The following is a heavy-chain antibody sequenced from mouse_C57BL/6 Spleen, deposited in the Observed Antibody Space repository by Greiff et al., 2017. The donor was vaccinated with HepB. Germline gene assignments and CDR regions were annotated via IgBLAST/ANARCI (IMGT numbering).Heavy chain of an antibody. CDR3: ARDDYGSRLDY. CDR1: GFTFSSYA. CDR2: ISDGGSYT. V-gene: IGHV5-4*01. J-gene: IGHJ2*01. Sequence: EVQLVESGGGLVKPGGSLKLSCAASGFTFSSYAMSWVRQTPEKRLEWVATISDGGSYTYYPDNVKGRFTISRDNAKNNLYLQMSHLKSEDTAMYYCARDDYGSRLDYWGQGTTLTVSS. D-gene: IGHD1-1*01.